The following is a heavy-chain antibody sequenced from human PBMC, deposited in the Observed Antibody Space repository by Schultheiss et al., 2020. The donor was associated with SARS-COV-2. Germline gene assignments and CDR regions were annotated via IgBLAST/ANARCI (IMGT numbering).Heavy chain of an antibody. CDR3: ARIRGGGYDYSRWDWFDP. D-gene: IGHD5-12*01. V-gene: IGHV2-70*01. CDR1: GFSLSTSGMC. Sequence: SGPTLVKPTQTLTLTCTFSGFSLSTSGMCVSWIRQPPGKALEWLALIYWDDDKRYSPSLKSRLTISKDTSKNQVVLTMTNMDPVDTATYYCARIRGGGYDYSRWDWFDPWGQGTLVTVSS. CDR2: IYWDDDK. J-gene: IGHJ5*02.